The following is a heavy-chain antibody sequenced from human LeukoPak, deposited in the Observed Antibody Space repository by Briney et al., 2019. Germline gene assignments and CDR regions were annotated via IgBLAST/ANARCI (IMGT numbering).Heavy chain of an antibody. D-gene: IGHD5-18*01. V-gene: IGHV3-23*01. Sequence: GGSLRLSCAAFGFTFGGYAMSWVRQAPGKGLEWVSTISGGGGNTYYADSVKGRFTISRDNSKNTLYLQMNSLRAEDTAVYYCAKDPLNTVMVSPTFDYWGQGTLVTVSS. CDR2: ISGGGGNT. CDR1: GFTFGGYA. CDR3: AKDPLNTVMVSPTFDY. J-gene: IGHJ4*02.